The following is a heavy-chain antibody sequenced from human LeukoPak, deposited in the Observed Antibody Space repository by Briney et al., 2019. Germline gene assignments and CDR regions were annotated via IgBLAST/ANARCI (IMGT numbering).Heavy chain of an antibody. D-gene: IGHD1-26*01. CDR2: ISGSGRNT. J-gene: IGHJ4*02. CDR3: AKSQGAVGATLFDY. Sequence: GGSLRLSCAASGFTFSGYAMGWVRRAPGKGLEWVSVISGSGRNTNYADSVKGRFTISRDNSKNTLYLQMNSLRAEDTAVYYCAKSQGAVGATLFDYWGQGTLVTVSS. CDR1: GFTFSGYA. V-gene: IGHV3-23*01.